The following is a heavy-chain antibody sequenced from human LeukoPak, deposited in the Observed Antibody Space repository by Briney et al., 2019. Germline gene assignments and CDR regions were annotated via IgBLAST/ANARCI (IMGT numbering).Heavy chain of an antibody. CDR2: IRFDGSNK. CDR3: ARDALYSSSWDAEYFQH. CDR1: GFTFSYLG. V-gene: IGHV3-33*01. Sequence: GGSLRLSCVASGFTFSYLGMHWVRQAPGKGLEWVAVIRFDGSNKYYADSVKGRFTISRDNSKNTLYLRMNSLRAEDTAAYYCARDALYSSSWDAEYFQHWGQGTLVTVSS. J-gene: IGHJ1*01. D-gene: IGHD6-13*01.